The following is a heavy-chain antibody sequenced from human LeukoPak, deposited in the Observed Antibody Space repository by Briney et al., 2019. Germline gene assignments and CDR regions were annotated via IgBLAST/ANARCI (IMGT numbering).Heavy chain of an antibody. J-gene: IGHJ5*02. V-gene: IGHV4-4*02. Sequence: SETLSLTCAVSGGSISSSNWWSWVRQPPGTGLEWIGEIYHSGSTNYNPSLKSRVTISVDKSKNQFSLKLSSVTAADTAVYYCARAPVRAVITKGRNWFDPWGQGTLVTVSS. D-gene: IGHD3-10*02. CDR2: IYHSGST. CDR1: GGSISSSNW. CDR3: ARAPVRAVITKGRNWFDP.